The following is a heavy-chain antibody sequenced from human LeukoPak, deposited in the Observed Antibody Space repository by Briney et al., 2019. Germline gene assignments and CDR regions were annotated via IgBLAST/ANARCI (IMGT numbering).Heavy chain of an antibody. V-gene: IGHV3-66*01. CDR3: ARDSVSSGGYYYYGMDV. CDR2: IYSGGST. J-gene: IGHJ6*02. CDR1: GFTVSSNY. D-gene: IGHD2-15*01. Sequence: GGSLRLSCAASGFTVSSNYMSWVRQAPGKVLEWVSVIYSGGSTYYADSVKGRFTISRDNSKNTLYLQMNSLRAEDTAVYYCARDSVSSGGYYYYGMDVWGQGTTVTVSS.